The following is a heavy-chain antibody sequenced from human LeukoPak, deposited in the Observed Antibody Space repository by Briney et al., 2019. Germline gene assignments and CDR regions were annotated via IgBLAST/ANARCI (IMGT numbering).Heavy chain of an antibody. CDR2: IYPGDSDT. D-gene: IGHD3-22*01. Sequence: GESLKISCKGSGYIFTSYWIGWVRQMPGKGLEWMGIIYPGDSDTRYSPSFQGQVTISADKSISTAYLQWSSLKASDTAMYYCAREEVYDSSGYYFRDDAFDIWGQGTMVTVSS. V-gene: IGHV5-51*01. CDR3: AREEVYDSSGYYFRDDAFDI. CDR1: GYIFTSYW. J-gene: IGHJ3*02.